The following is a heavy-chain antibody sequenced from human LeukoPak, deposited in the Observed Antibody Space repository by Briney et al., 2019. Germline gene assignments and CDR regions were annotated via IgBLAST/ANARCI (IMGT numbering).Heavy chain of an antibody. CDR1: GFIVSTNY. V-gene: IGHV3-66*01. CDR3: ARAERWLQTVPPDY. CDR2: LYSGGTT. J-gene: IGHJ4*02. Sequence: PGGSLRLSCAASGFIVSTNYMSWVRQAPGKGLEWVSVLYSGGTTYYADSVKGRFTISRDNSKNTLYLQMNSLRAEDTAVYYCARAERWLQTVPPDYWGQGTLVTVSS. D-gene: IGHD5-24*01.